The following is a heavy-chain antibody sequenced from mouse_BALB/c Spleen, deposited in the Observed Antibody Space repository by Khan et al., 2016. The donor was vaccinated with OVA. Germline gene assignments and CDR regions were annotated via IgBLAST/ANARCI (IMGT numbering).Heavy chain of an antibody. CDR3: AREGACNRDDKWFAY. Sequence: QVQLKQSGAELVRPGASVKMSCKASGYTFTSYTMHWVKQRPGQGLEWIGYINPSSGYTNYNQKFKDKATLTADKSSSTAYMQLSSLTSEDSADYYSAREGACNRDDKWFAYWGPGTIVTVSA. J-gene: IGHJ3*01. D-gene: IGHD2-14*01. CDR1: GYTFTSYT. V-gene: IGHV1-4*01. CDR2: INPSSGYT.